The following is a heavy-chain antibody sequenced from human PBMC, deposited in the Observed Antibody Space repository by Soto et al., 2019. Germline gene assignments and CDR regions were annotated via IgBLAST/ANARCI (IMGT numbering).Heavy chain of an antibody. J-gene: IGHJ3*02. D-gene: IGHD2-15*01. Sequence: GGSLRLSCAASGFTFSSYSMNWVRQAPGKGLEWVSYISSSSSTIYYADSVKGRFTISRDNAKNSLYLQMNSLRAEDTAVYYCARDGPVVFPDAFYIWGQGTMVTVSS. CDR2: ISSSSSTI. CDR1: GFTFSSYS. CDR3: ARDGPVVFPDAFYI. V-gene: IGHV3-48*01.